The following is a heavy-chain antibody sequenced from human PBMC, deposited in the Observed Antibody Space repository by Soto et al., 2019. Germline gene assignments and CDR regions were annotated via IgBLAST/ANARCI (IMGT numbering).Heavy chain of an antibody. CDR1: GFTFSSYA. CDR3: ARDGDGYNRPLDY. V-gene: IGHV3-23*01. CDR2: ISGSGGST. D-gene: IGHD5-12*01. Sequence: GGSLRLSCAASGFTFSSYAMSWVRQAPGKGLEWVSAISGSGGSTYYADSVKGRFTISRDNSKNTLYLQMNSLRAEDTAVYYCARDGDGYNRPLDYWGQGTLVTVSS. J-gene: IGHJ4*02.